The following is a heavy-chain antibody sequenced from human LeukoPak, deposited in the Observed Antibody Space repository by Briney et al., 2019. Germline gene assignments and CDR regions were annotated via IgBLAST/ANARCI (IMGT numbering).Heavy chain of an antibody. D-gene: IGHD5/OR15-5a*01. Sequence: PGGSLRLSCVASGFTFNSHWMTWVRQAPGKGLEWVANIKEEGSERYYVDSVKGRFTISRDNAKNSLFLQMNSLRVEDTAVYFCARGVYAFDIWGQGTMVTVSS. J-gene: IGHJ3*02. CDR2: IKEEGSER. CDR1: GFTFNSHW. V-gene: IGHV3-7*04. CDR3: ARGVYAFDI.